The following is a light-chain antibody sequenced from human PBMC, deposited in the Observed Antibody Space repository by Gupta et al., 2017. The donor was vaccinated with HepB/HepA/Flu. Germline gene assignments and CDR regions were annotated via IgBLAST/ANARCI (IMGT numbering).Light chain of an antibody. J-gene: IGKJ1*01. V-gene: IGKV2-28*01. CDR2: MGS. CDR3: MQALQTPPWT. Sequence: DVVMTQSPLSLSVTPGEPASVSYRSSQSLLYTNGYNYLDWYLQKPGQSPQLLIYMGSNRASGVPDRFSGSESGTDFTLNISRVEAEDVGVYYCMQALQTPPWTFGQGTKVEIK. CDR1: QSLLYTNGYNY.